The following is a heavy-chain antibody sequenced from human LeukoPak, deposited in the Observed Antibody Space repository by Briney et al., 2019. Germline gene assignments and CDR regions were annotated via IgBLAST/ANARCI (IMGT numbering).Heavy chain of an antibody. CDR2: IRYDGSNK. CDR1: GFTFSSYG. V-gene: IGHV3-30*02. CDR3: AKEFGAHFDY. J-gene: IGHJ4*02. D-gene: IGHD3-3*01. Sequence: GGSLRLSCAASGFTFSSYGMHWVRQAPGKGLEWVAFIRYDGSNKYYADSVKGRFTISRDNSKNALYLQMNSLRAEDTAVYYCAKEFGAHFDYWGQGTLVTVSS.